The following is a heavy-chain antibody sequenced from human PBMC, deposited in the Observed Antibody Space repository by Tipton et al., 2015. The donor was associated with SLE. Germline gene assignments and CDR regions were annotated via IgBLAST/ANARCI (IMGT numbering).Heavy chain of an antibody. V-gene: IGHV4-59*02. CDR3: ARGSVVADDF. CDR2: IHYNRDT. J-gene: IGHJ4*02. Sequence: TLSLTCTVSGASVSSHYWNWIRQTPWKGLEWIGYIHYNRDTNYHPSLKSRVTISVDTSKNQLSLKLTSVTAADTAVYYCARGSVVADDFRGQGTLVTVSS. D-gene: IGHD2-15*01. CDR1: GASVSSHY.